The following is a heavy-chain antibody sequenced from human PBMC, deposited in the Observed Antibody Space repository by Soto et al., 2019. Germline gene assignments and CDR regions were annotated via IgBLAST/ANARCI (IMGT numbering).Heavy chain of an antibody. V-gene: IGHV1-18*01. CDR2: ISAYNGNT. D-gene: IGHD2-2*01. CDR1: GYTFTSYG. CDR3: AREIVVVPAASDYYYYGMDV. Sequence: QVQLVQSGAEVKKPGASVKVSCKASGYTFTSYGISWVRQAPGQGLEWMGWISAYNGNTNYAQKLQGRVTMTTDTSTSTAYMELRSLRSDDTAVYYCAREIVVVPAASDYYYYGMDVWGQGTTVTFAS. J-gene: IGHJ6*02.